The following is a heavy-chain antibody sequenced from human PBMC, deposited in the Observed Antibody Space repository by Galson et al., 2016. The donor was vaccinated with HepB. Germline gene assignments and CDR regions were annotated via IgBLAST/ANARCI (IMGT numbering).Heavy chain of an antibody. CDR3: AREGHYSAWFVIDY. Sequence: SLRLSCAASGFTFRSYAMNWVRQAPGKGLEWVSAISSGGGSAYYADSVKGRFTISRDNSKNTLYLQMNSLRAEDTAVCYCAREGHYSAWFVIDYWGQGTLVTVSS. V-gene: IGHV3-23*01. CDR2: ISSGGGSA. J-gene: IGHJ4*02. D-gene: IGHD6-19*01. CDR1: GFTFRSYA.